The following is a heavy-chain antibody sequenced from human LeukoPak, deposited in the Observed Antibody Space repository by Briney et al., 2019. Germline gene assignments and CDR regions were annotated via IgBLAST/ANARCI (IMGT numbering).Heavy chain of an antibody. J-gene: IGHJ4*02. D-gene: IGHD2-8*01. CDR1: GFTFSSYW. Sequence: GGSLRLSCAASGFTFSSYWMHWVRQAPGKGLVWVSRINSDGSSTSYADSVKGRFTISRDNAKNTLYLQMNSLRAEDTAVYYCARGGSCTSGVCYTLPFYWGQGTLVTVSS. CDR3: ARGGSCTSGVCYTLPFY. V-gene: IGHV3-74*01. CDR2: INSDGSST.